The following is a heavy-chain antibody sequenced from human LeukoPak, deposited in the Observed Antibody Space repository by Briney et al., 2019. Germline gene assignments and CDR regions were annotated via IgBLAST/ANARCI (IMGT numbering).Heavy chain of an antibody. Sequence: GGSLRLSCAASGFSFSSYSLNWVRQAPGKGLEWVSSISSIRSYIYYGDSVKGRFTISRDNAKNSLYLQMNSLRAEDTALYYCARVYNWNYVVHYYYYYMDVWGKGTTVIVSS. CDR2: ISSIRSYI. D-gene: IGHD1-7*01. J-gene: IGHJ6*03. CDR1: GFSFSSYS. CDR3: ARVYNWNYVVHYYYYYMDV. V-gene: IGHV3-21*04.